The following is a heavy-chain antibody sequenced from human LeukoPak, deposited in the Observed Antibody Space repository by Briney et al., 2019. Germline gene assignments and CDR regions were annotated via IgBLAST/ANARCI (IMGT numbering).Heavy chain of an antibody. CDR2: IYTSGST. J-gene: IGHJ3*02. V-gene: IGHV4-61*02. D-gene: IGHD1-26*01. CDR1: GGSISSGGYY. CDR3: ARDLVDDAFDI. Sequence: PSETLSLTCTVSGGSISSGGYYWSWIRQPAGKGLEWIGRIYTSGSTNYNPSLKSRVTISVDTSKNQFSLKLSSVTAADTAVYYCARDLVDDAFDIWGQGTMVTVSS.